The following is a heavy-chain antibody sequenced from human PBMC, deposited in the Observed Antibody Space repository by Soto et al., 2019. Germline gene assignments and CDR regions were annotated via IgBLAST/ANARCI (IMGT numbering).Heavy chain of an antibody. Sequence: QVQLVQSGAEVKKPGSSVKVSCKASGGTFSSYTISWVRQAHGQGLEWMGRIIPILGIANYAQKFQGRVTITADKSTSTAYMELSSLRSEDTAVYYCARVLREYYDSSGNWYFDLWGRGTLVTVSS. CDR1: GGTFSSYT. V-gene: IGHV1-69*02. CDR2: IIPILGIA. CDR3: ARVLREYYDSSGNWYFDL. D-gene: IGHD3-22*01. J-gene: IGHJ2*01.